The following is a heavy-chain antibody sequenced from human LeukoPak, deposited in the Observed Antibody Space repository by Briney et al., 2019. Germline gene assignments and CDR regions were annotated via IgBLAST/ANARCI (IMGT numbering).Heavy chain of an antibody. V-gene: IGHV3-23*01. Sequence: ASLRLSCAASGFTFSSYAMSCVREAPGKGLEWASAISGGGVGTYYAASVKGRFTISRDNSKNKLYLQMNSLIAEDTAVYYCAKYPTYCYDSSGYYYFYCWGPGTLVTVSS. CDR1: GFTFSSYA. CDR2: ISGGGVGT. CDR3: AKYPTYCYDSSGYYYFYC. J-gene: IGHJ4*02. D-gene: IGHD3-22*01.